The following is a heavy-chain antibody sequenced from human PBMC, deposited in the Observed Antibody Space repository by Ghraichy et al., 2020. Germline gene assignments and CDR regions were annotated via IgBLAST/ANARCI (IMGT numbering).Heavy chain of an antibody. D-gene: IGHD6-19*01. J-gene: IGHJ1*01. CDR2: ISSSSSTI. CDR3: ARDWGGSGWYPAEYLQH. Sequence: SCAASGFTFSSYSMNWVRQAPGKGLEWVSYISSSSSTINYADSVKGRFTISRDNAKNSLYLQMNSLRAEDTAVYYCARDWGGSGWYPAEYLQHWGQGTLVTVSS. CDR1: GFTFSSYS. V-gene: IGHV3-48*01.